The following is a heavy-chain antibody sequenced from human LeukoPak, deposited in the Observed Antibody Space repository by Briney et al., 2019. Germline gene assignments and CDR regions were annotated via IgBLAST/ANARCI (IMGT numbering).Heavy chain of an antibody. CDR3: ARFFRGAIIVATMRGLDY. CDR1: GGSFSGYY. J-gene: IGHJ4*02. D-gene: IGHD5-12*01. Sequence: SETLSLTCAVYGGSFSGYYWSWIRQPPGKGLEWIGAINHSGSPTYNPSLKSRVTISVDTSKNQFSLKLSSVTAADTAVYYCARFFRGAIIVATMRGLDYWGQGTLVTVSS. V-gene: IGHV4-34*01. CDR2: INHSGSP.